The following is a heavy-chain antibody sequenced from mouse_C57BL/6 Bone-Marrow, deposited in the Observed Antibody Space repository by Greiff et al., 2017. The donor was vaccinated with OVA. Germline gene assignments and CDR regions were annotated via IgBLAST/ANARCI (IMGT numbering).Heavy chain of an antibody. V-gene: IGHV2-2*01. CDR1: GFSLTSYG. CDR3: ASYYYGSSYAMDY. CDR2: IWSGGST. D-gene: IGHD1-1*01. J-gene: IGHJ4*01. Sequence: QVQLKESGPGLVQPSQSLSITCTVSGFSLTSYGVHWVRQSPGKGLEWLGVIWSGGSTDYNAAFISSLGISTDNSKSQVFFKMNSLQADDTAIYYCASYYYGSSYAMDYWGQGTSVTVSS.